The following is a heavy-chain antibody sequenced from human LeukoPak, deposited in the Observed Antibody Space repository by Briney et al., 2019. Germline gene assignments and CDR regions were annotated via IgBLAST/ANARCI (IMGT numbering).Heavy chain of an antibody. CDR3: ARALGYCSGARCFMGAFDI. CDR2: IYYSGST. D-gene: IGHD2-2*01. Sequence: PSETLSLTCTVSGGSISSYYWSWIRQPPGKGLEWIGYIYYSGSTNYNPSLKSRVTISVDTSKNQFSLKLSSVTAADTAVYYCARALGYCSGARCFMGAFDIWGQGTMVTVSS. J-gene: IGHJ3*02. V-gene: IGHV4-59*01. CDR1: GGSISSYY.